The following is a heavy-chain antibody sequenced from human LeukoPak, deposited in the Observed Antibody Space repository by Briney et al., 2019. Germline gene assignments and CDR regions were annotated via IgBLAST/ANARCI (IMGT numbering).Heavy chain of an antibody. Sequence: SETLSLTCAVYGGSFSGYYWSWIRQPPGKGLEWIGEINHSGSTNYNPSLKSRVTISVDTSKNQFSLKLSSVTAADTAVYYCARGLGYSSGQKHFDYWGQGTLVTVSS. V-gene: IGHV4-34*01. J-gene: IGHJ4*02. CDR1: GGSFSGYY. CDR2: INHSGST. D-gene: IGHD6-19*01. CDR3: ARGLGYSSGQKHFDY.